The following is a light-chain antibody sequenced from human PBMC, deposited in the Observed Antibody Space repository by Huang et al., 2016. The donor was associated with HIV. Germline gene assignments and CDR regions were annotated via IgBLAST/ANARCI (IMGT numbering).Light chain of an antibody. CDR3: QQYNNWPRT. J-gene: IGKJ1*01. CDR2: GAS. CDR1: QSVGSN. Sequence: EIVMTQSPATLSVSLGERATLSCRARQSVGSNLAWYQQKPGQALRLLIYGASTRATGIPARFSGSGSGTEFTLAISSLQSEDFAVYYCQQYNNWPRTFGQGTKVEIK. V-gene: IGKV3-15*01.